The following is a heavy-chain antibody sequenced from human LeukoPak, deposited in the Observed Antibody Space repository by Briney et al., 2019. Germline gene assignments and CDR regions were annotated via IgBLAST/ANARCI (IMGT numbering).Heavy chain of an antibody. CDR2: IYYSGST. D-gene: IGHD2-21*02. Sequence: SETLSLTCTVSGGSISSSSYYWGWIRQPPGTGLEWIGSIYYSGSTYYNPSLKSRVTISVDTSKNQFSLKLSSVTAADTAVYYCARHFARIWVVTFDYWGQGTLVTVSS. V-gene: IGHV4-39*01. CDR1: GGSISSSSYY. CDR3: ARHFARIWVVTFDY. J-gene: IGHJ4*02.